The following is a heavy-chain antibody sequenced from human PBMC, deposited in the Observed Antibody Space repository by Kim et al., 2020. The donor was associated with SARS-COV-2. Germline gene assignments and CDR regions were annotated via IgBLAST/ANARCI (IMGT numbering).Heavy chain of an antibody. CDR2: INTDGSAT. CDR3: TTDLTTGY. Sequence: GGSLRLSCAASGFTFSRYWMHWVRQAPGKGLVWVSRINTDGSATNYADSVKGRFTVSRDNAKNTLFLQMNSLRAEDTAVYYCTTDLTTGYWGQGTLVTVSS. V-gene: IGHV3-74*01. D-gene: IGHD4-17*01. CDR1: GFTFSRYW. J-gene: IGHJ4*02.